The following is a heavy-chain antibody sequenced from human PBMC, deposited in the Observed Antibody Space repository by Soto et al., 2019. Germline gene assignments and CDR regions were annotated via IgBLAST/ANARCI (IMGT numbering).Heavy chain of an antibody. CDR2: ISAYNGNT. CDR3: ARDVPTVTTGGPDY. Sequence: QVQLVQSGVEVEKPGASVKVSCKASGYTFTSYGVSWVRQAPGQGLEWMGWISAYNGNTNYAQKFQGRGTMTTDTSKSTAYMELRSLRSDATAVYYCARDVPTVTTGGPDYWGQGTLVTVSS. D-gene: IGHD4-17*01. V-gene: IGHV1-18*01. CDR1: GYTFTSYG. J-gene: IGHJ4*02.